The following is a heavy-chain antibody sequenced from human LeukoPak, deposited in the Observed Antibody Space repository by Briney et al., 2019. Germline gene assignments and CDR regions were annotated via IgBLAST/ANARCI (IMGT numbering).Heavy chain of an antibody. Sequence: SETLSLTCAVYGGSFSGYYWSWIRQPPGKGLEWIGYIYYSGSTNYNPSLKSRVTISVDTSKNQFSLKLSSVTAADTAVYYCARGHYDFWSGYYMGYWGQGTLVTVSS. CDR2: IYYSGST. CDR3: ARGHYDFWSGYYMGY. D-gene: IGHD3-3*01. J-gene: IGHJ4*02. V-gene: IGHV4-59*01. CDR1: GGSFSGYY.